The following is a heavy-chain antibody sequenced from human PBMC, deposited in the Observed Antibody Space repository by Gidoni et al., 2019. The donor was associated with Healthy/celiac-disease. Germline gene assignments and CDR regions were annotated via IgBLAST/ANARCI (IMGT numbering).Heavy chain of an antibody. V-gene: IGHV1-69*01. CDR3: ASPGSYYYDSSGYYPTGMDV. CDR2: IIPILGTA. D-gene: IGHD3-22*01. Sequence: QVQLVQSEAEVKKPGSSVKVSCKASGGPFSSYAISWVRQAPGQGLEWMGGIIPILGTANDAQKFQGRVTITADESTSTAYMELSSLRSEDTAVYYCASPGSYYYDSSGYYPTGMDVWGQGTTVTVSS. CDR1: GGPFSSYA. J-gene: IGHJ6*02.